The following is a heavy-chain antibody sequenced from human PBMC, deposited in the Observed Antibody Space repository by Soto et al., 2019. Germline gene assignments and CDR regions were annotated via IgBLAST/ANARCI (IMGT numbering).Heavy chain of an antibody. CDR2: ISYDGSNK. Sequence: GGSLRLSCAASGFTFSSYAMHWVRQAPGKGLEWVAVISYDGSNKYYADSVKGRFTISRDNSKNTLYLQMNSLRAEDTAVYYCARMGYSSSWARRAVPSYYFDYWGQGTLVTVSS. V-gene: IGHV3-30-3*01. J-gene: IGHJ4*02. CDR1: GFTFSSYA. D-gene: IGHD6-13*01. CDR3: ARMGYSSSWARRAVPSYYFDY.